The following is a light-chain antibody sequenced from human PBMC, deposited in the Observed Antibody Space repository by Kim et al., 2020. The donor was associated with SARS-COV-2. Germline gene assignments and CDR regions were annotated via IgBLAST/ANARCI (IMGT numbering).Light chain of an antibody. CDR2: DVT. CDR3: CSYAGTSYV. Sequence: PGQLVTISCPGTSSDVGGYNSVSWYQEHPGKAPKLMIYDVTKRPSGVPDRFSGSKSGNTASLTISGLQAEDEADYYCCSYAGTSYVFGTGTKVTVL. CDR1: SSDVGGYNS. V-gene: IGLV2-11*01. J-gene: IGLJ1*01.